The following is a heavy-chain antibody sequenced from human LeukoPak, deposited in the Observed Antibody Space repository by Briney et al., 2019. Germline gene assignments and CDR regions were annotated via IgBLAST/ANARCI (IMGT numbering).Heavy chain of an antibody. CDR3: ARTYSSTTDFDY. V-gene: IGHV5-51*01. Sequence: LGESLKISCKGSGYSFTTYWIGWVRQMPGKGLEWMGIIYPGDSDTRYSPSFQGQVTISADKSINTAYLQWSSLKASDTAMHYCARTYSSTTDFDYWGQGTLVSVSS. D-gene: IGHD1-1*01. J-gene: IGHJ4*02. CDR2: IYPGDSDT. CDR1: GYSFTTYW.